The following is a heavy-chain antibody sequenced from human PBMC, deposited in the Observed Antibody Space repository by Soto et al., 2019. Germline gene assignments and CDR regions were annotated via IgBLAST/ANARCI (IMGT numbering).Heavy chain of an antibody. J-gene: IGHJ5*02. V-gene: IGHV4-59*01. CDR3: ARVVVVPAAIGWFDP. CDR2: IYYSGST. CDR1: GGSISSYY. Sequence: QVQLQESGPGLVKPSETLSLTCTVSGGSISSYYWSWIRQPPGKGLEWIGYIYYSGSTNYNPSLKSRVTISVDTSKNQFSLKLSSVTSADTAVYYCARVVVVPAAIGWFDPWGQGTLVTVSS. D-gene: IGHD2-2*01.